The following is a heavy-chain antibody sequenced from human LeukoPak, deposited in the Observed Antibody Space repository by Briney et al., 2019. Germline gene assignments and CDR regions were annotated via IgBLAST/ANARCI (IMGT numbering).Heavy chain of an antibody. CDR1: GFTSCGYA. CDR2: ISGSGGST. CDR3: AKGDGVTMIVVVKTPWFDP. D-gene: IGHD3-22*01. Sequence: GRSLSLSSAPSGFTSCGYAMSWVRQAPGKGLEWVSAISGSGGSTYYADSVKGRFTISRDNSEKTLYLQMISLRDQDTAVYYCAKGDGVTMIVVVKTPWFDPWGQGTLVTVSS. J-gene: IGHJ5*02. V-gene: IGHV3-23*01.